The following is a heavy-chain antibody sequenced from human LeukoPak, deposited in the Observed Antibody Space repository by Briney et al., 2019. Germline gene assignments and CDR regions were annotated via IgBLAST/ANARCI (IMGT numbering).Heavy chain of an antibody. J-gene: IGHJ3*02. CDR1: GGSFSGYY. V-gene: IGHV4-34*01. CDR2: INHSGST. CDR3: ASSAAGLGAFDI. D-gene: IGHD6-13*01. Sequence: TSETLSLTCAVYGGSFSGYYWSWIRQPPGKGLEWIGEINHSGSTNYNPSHKSRVTISVDTSKNQFSLKLSSVTAADTAVYYCASSAAGLGAFDIWGQGTMVTVSS.